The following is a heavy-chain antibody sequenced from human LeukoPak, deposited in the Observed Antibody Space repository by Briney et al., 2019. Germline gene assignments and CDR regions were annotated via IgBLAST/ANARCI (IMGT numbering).Heavy chain of an antibody. CDR1: GFTFSNFA. CDR2: LSSSGDTT. V-gene: IGHV3-23*01. J-gene: IGHJ4*02. Sequence: GGSLRLSCAASGFTFSNFAMNWVRQAPGKGLEWVSTLSSSGDTTYYADSVKGRFTISRDNAKNTLYLQMNSLRAEDTAVYYCAREVTRVVDYWGQGTLVTVSS. D-gene: IGHD4-23*01. CDR3: AREVTRVVDY.